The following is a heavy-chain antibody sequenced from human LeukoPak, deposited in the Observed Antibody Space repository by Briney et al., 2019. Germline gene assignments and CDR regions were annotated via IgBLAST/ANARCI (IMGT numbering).Heavy chain of an antibody. Sequence: PSETLSLTCTVSGGSISSYYWSWIRQPAGKGLEWIGRIYTSGSTNYNPSLKSRVTMSVDTSKNQFSLKLSSVTAADTAVYYCAREVSSSSWRAFDIWGQGTMVTVSS. D-gene: IGHD6-6*01. V-gene: IGHV4-4*07. CDR1: GGSISSYY. CDR2: IYTSGST. J-gene: IGHJ3*02. CDR3: AREVSSSSWRAFDI.